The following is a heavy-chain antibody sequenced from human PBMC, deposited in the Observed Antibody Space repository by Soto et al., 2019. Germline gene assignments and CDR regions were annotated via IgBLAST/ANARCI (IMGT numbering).Heavy chain of an antibody. J-gene: IGHJ5*01. V-gene: IGHV1-18*04. D-gene: IGHD6-19*01. CDR3: ARVVGVIQVAASWNWFDS. CDR1: GYTFTSYA. CDR2: ISTYNGNT. Sequence: ASVKVSCKASGYTFTSYALSWVRHAPGQGLEWMGWISTYNGNTNYAQNLQGRVTMTTDISTNTAYMELRSLRSDDTAVYYCARVVGVIQVAASWNWFDSWGQGTLGTVSS.